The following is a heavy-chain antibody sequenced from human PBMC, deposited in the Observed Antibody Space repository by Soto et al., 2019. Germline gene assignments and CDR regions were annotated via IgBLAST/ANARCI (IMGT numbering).Heavy chain of an antibody. D-gene: IGHD3-10*01. J-gene: IGHJ5*02. V-gene: IGHV4-59*08. CDR1: GGSISSYY. CDR2: SYYSGST. Sequence: QVQLQESGPGLVKPSETLSLTCTVSGGSISSYYWSWIRQPPGKGLEGIGYSYYSGSTNYYPSLKCRVTISVDTSKNQFSLKLSSVTAADTAVYYCARATYYYGSGRYWWFDPWGQGTLVTVSS. CDR3: ARATYYYGSGRYWWFDP.